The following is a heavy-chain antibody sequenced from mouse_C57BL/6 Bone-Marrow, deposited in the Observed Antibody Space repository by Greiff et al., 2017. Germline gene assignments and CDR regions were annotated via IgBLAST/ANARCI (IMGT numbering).Heavy chain of an antibody. V-gene: IGHV1-76*01. CDR1: GYTFTDYY. Sequence: VQLKQSGAELVRPGASVKLSCKASGYTFTDYYINWVKQRPGQGLEWIARIYPGSGNTYYNEKFKGKATLTAEKSSSTAYMQLSSLTSEDSAVYFCARSGAMDYWGQGTSVTVSS. J-gene: IGHJ4*01. CDR2: IYPGSGNT. D-gene: IGHD3-1*01. CDR3: ARSGAMDY.